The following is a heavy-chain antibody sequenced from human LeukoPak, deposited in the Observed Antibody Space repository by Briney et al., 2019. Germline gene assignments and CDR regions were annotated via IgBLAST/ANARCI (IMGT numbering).Heavy chain of an antibody. Sequence: GGSLRLSCAASGFTFSSYAMHWVRQAPGKGLEWVAIISYDGSNKYYADSVKGRFTISRDNSKNTLYLQMNSLRAEDTAVYYCARDPLREVRGVIIGSFDYWGQGTLVTVSS. CDR1: GFTFSSYA. CDR2: ISYDGSNK. J-gene: IGHJ4*02. D-gene: IGHD3-10*01. V-gene: IGHV3-30-3*01. CDR3: ARDPLREVRGVIIGSFDY.